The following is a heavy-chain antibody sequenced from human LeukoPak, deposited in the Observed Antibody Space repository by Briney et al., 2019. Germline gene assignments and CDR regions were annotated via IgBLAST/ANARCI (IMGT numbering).Heavy chain of an antibody. Sequence: ASVKVSCKASGYTFTSYGISWVRQAPGQGLEWMGWISAYNGNTNYAQKRQGRVTMTTDTSTSTAYMELRSLRSDDTAVYYCARAWYDPDFCSSTSCQNPPDYWGQGTLVTVSS. CDR1: GYTFTSYG. CDR2: ISAYNGNT. J-gene: IGHJ4*02. D-gene: IGHD2-2*01. V-gene: IGHV1-18*01. CDR3: ARAWYDPDFCSSTSCQNPPDY.